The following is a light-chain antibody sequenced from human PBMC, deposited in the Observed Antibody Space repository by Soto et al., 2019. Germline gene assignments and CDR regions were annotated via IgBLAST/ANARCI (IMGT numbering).Light chain of an antibody. CDR3: QQYGSSPPWT. CDR2: GAS. J-gene: IGKJ1*01. CDR1: QSVSSSY. V-gene: IGKV3-20*01. Sequence: EIVLTQSPGTLSLSPGERATLSCRASQSVSSSYLAWYQQKPGQAPRLLISGASSRATGVPDRFSGSGSGTDFTLTISGLEPEDFAVYYCQQYGSSPPWTFGQGTKVEIK.